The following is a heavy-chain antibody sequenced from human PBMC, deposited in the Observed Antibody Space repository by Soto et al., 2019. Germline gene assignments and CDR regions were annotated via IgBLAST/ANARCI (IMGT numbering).Heavy chain of an antibody. CDR3: AIDVSPRVAGTSS. Sequence: EVQLLESGGGLVQPGGSLRLSCAASGFTFSSYAMSWVRQAPGKGLEWVSAISGSGGSTYYADSVKGRFTISRDNSKNTLDLQMNSLIAEDTAVYYCAIDVSPRVAGTSSWGQGTLVTFSS. CDR1: GFTFSSYA. D-gene: IGHD6-19*01. CDR2: ISGSGGST. J-gene: IGHJ5*02. V-gene: IGHV3-23*01.